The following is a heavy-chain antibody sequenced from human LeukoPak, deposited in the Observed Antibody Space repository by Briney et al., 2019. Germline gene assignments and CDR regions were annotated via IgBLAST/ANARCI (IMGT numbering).Heavy chain of an antibody. Sequence: PSETLSLTCAVYGGSFSGYYWSWIRQPPGKGLEWIGEINHSGSTNYNPSLKSRVTISVDTSKNQFSLKLSSVTAADTAVYYCARDPSGSSGLYFDYWGQGTLVTVSS. J-gene: IGHJ4*02. CDR1: GGSFSGYY. CDR2: INHSGST. D-gene: IGHD1-26*01. CDR3: ARDPSGSSGLYFDY. V-gene: IGHV4-34*01.